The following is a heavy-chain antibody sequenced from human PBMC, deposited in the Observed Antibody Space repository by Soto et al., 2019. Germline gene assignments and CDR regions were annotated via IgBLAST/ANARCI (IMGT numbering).Heavy chain of an antibody. J-gene: IGHJ4*02. D-gene: IGHD2-2*01. V-gene: IGHV3-23*01. CDR3: AKDRGWCSSTSSPPRLFDY. Sequence: GGSLRLSCAASGFTFSSYAMSWVRQAPGKGLEWVSGISGSGGSTYYADSVKGRFTISRDNSKNTLYLQMNSLRAEDTAVYYCAKDRGWCSSTSSPPRLFDYWGQGTLVTVSS. CDR2: ISGSGGST. CDR1: GFTFSSYA.